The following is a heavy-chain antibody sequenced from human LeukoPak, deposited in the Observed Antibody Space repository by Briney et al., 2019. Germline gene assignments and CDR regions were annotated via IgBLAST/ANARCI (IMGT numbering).Heavy chain of an antibody. Sequence: SETLSLTRTVSGGSINGYYWSWMRQPPAKGLECIGYISYTGSTNYNPGLNTPVTLSVETTNNRFSLRLSSVAAADNAVYFCAGRGKYYYGYWGQGTLVTVSS. CDR3: AGRGKYYYGY. J-gene: IGHJ4*02. V-gene: IGHV4-59*01. CDR1: GGSINGYY. CDR2: ISYTGST. D-gene: IGHD3-10*01.